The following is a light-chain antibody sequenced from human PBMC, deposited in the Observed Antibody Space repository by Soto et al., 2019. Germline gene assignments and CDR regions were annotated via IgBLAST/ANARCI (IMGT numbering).Light chain of an antibody. J-gene: IGLJ1*01. CDR2: EVS. CDR1: SDDVGAYNS. Sequence: QSAMAQPAAVSGSPGQSITISCTGTSDDVGAYNSVSWYQQLPHKAPKVMIYEVSNRPSGVSNRFSGSKSGNTASLIISGLQAEDEADYYCSSYRSIGSLVFGTGTKVTVL. V-gene: IGLV2-14*01. CDR3: SSYRSIGSLV.